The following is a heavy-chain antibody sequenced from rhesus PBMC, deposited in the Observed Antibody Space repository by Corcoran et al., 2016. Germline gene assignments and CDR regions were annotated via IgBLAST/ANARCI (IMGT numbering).Heavy chain of an antibody. D-gene: IGHD1-44*02. V-gene: IGHV4-169*01. J-gene: IGHJ1*01. CDR1: GGSISSSY. CDR2: IYGSGSST. CDR3: ARVGGVGKYFEF. Sequence: QLQLQESGPGLVKPSETLSVTCAVSGGSISSSYWSWIRQAPGKGLEWSGYIYGSGSSTNYNPSLKSRVTLSVDTSKNQLSLKLSSVTTADTAVYYCARVGGVGKYFEFWGQVALVTVSS.